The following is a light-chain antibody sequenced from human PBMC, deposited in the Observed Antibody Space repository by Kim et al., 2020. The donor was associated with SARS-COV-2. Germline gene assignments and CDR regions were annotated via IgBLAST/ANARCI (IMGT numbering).Light chain of an antibody. CDR2: AAV. CDR1: QNISNY. J-gene: IGKJ2*01. CDR3: QQSYRIPYA. V-gene: IGKV1-39*01. Sequence: DIQMTQSPSSLSVSVGDKVTVTCRTSQNISNYLNWYHQKPGEAPKLLIYAAVTLQGGVSSRFSASGSGTDFTLMITSLQPEDLATYYCQQSYRIPYAFAQGTKLEI.